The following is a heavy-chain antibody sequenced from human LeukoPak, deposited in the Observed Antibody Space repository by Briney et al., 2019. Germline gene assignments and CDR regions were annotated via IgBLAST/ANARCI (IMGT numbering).Heavy chain of an antibody. J-gene: IGHJ4*02. CDR2: ISYDGSNK. D-gene: IGHD1-1*01. V-gene: IGHV3-30*04. Sequence: GGSLRLSCAASGFTFSSYAMHWVRQAPGKGLEWVAVISYDGSNKYYADSVKGRFTISRDNSKNTLYLQMNSLRAEDTAVYYCAKLTDSWGQGTLVTVSS. CDR1: GFTFSSYA. CDR3: AKLTDS.